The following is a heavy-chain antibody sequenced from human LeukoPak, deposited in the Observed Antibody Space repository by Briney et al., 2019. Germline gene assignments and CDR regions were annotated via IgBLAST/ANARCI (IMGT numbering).Heavy chain of an antibody. Sequence: HPGGPLRLSCAASGFSFSSYSMNWVRQAPGQGLEWLSYITPSNSPIYYADSVKGRFTISRDNAKNSLYLQMNSLRAEDTAVYYCARYDYTRHHAFDIWGQGTMVTVSS. CDR1: GFSFSSYS. CDR2: ITPSNSPI. V-gene: IGHV3-48*01. D-gene: IGHD4-11*01. J-gene: IGHJ3*02. CDR3: ARYDYTRHHAFDI.